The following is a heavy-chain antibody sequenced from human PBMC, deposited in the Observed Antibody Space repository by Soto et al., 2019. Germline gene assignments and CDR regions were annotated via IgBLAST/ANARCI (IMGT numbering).Heavy chain of an antibody. CDR3: ARGGPGYCSGGSCYSHYYYYYMDV. D-gene: IGHD2-15*01. Sequence: ASVKVSCKASGYTFTGYYMHWVRQAPGQGLEWMGWINPNSGGTNYAQKFQGWVTMTRDTSISTAYMELSRLRSDDTAVYYCARGGPGYCSGGSCYSHYYYYYMDVWGKGTTVTVSS. V-gene: IGHV1-2*04. CDR2: INPNSGGT. CDR1: GYTFTGYY. J-gene: IGHJ6*03.